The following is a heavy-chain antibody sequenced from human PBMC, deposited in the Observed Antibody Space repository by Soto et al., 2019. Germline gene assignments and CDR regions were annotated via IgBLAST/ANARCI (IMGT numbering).Heavy chain of an antibody. D-gene: IGHD2-2*02. CDR2: IDPSDSYT. CDR3: ASWSVPYTYYYYGMDV. Sequence: PGESLKISCKGSGYSFTSYWISWVRQMPGKGLEWMGRIDPSDSYTNYSPSFQGHVTISADKSISTAYLQWSSLKASDTAMYYCASWSVPYTYYYYGMDVWGQGTTVTVSS. V-gene: IGHV5-10-1*01. CDR1: GYSFTSYW. J-gene: IGHJ6*02.